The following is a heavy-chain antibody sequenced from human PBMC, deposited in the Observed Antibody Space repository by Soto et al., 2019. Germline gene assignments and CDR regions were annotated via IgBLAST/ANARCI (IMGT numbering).Heavy chain of an antibody. CDR1: GYTFTSYG. CDR2: ISAYNGNT. CDR3: ASTFYYYPGRDGYNYMVY. D-gene: IGHD5-12*01. V-gene: IGHV1-18*01. Sequence: GASVKVSCKASGYTFTSYGISWVRQAPGQGLEWMGWISAYNGNTNYAQELQGRVTMTTDTSTSTAYMELRSLRSDDTAVYYCASTFYYYPGRDGYNYMVYWGQGTLVTVSS. J-gene: IGHJ4*02.